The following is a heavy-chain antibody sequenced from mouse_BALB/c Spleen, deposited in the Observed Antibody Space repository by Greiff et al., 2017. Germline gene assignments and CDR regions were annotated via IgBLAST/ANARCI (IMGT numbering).Heavy chain of an antibody. J-gene: IGHJ4*01. V-gene: IGHV5-6-3*01. CDR3: ARVEVGYYAMDY. CDR1: GFTFSSYG. Sequence: EVHLVESGGGLVQPGGSLKLSCAASGFTFSSYGMSWVRQTPDKRLELVATINSNGGSTYYPDSVKGRFTISRDNATNTLYLQMSSLKSEDTAMYYCARVEVGYYAMDYWGQGTSVTVSS. D-gene: IGHD1-1*01. CDR2: INSNGGST.